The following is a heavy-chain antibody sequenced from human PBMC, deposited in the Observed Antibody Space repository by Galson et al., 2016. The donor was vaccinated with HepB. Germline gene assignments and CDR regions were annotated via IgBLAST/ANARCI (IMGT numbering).Heavy chain of an antibody. V-gene: IGHV3-7*04. CDR2: INQDGTEK. D-gene: IGHD1-1*01. CDR1: GLTFSNFW. Sequence: SLRLSCAASGLTFSNFWMTWVRQAPGKGLEWVANINQDGTEKHYLVFVRGRFTISRDNAKSSLFLQMNSLRAEDTAVYFCARAYQYTLDYWGQGTLVTVSS. CDR3: ARAYQYTLDY. J-gene: IGHJ4*02.